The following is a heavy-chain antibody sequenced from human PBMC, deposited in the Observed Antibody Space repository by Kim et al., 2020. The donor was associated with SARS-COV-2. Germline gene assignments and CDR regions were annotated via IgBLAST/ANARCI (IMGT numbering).Heavy chain of an antibody. CDR2: INPNSGGT. D-gene: IGHD2-15*01. J-gene: IGHJ1*01. Sequence: ASVKVSCKASGYTFTGYYMHWVRQAPGQGLQWMGWINPNSGGTNYAQKFQGRVTMTRDTSISTAYMELSRLRSDDTAVYYCARAMVVAATRYFQHWGQDTLVTVSS. CDR3: ARAMVVAATRYFQH. V-gene: IGHV1-2*02. CDR1: GYTFTGYY.